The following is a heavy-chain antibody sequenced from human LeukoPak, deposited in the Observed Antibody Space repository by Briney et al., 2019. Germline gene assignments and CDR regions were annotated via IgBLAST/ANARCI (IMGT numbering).Heavy chain of an antibody. CDR1: GFTFSSYA. Sequence: GRSLRLSCAASGFTFSSYAMHWVRQAPGKGLEWVAVISYDGSNKYYADSVKGRFTISRDKSKNTLYLQMNSLRPEDTAVYYCAREAYCSGGSCYEHLQHWGQGTLVTVSS. V-gene: IGHV3-30-3*01. CDR3: AREAYCSGGSCYEHLQH. J-gene: IGHJ1*01. CDR2: ISYDGSNK. D-gene: IGHD2-15*01.